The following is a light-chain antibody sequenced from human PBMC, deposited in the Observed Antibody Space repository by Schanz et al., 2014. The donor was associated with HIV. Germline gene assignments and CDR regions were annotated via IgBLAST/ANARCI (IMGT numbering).Light chain of an antibody. Sequence: QSVLTQPPSASGTPGQRVTISCSGSSSDIGSNTVNWYQQLPGTAPKLLIYSNDQRPSGVPARFSGSKSGTSASLAISGLQSEDDADYYCAAWDDSLKGVIFGGGTKLTVL. CDR3: AAWDDSLKGVI. CDR2: SND. CDR1: SSDIGSNT. V-gene: IGLV1-44*01. J-gene: IGLJ2*01.